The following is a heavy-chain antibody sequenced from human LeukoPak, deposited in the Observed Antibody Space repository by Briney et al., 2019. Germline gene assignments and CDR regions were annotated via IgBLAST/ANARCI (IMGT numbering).Heavy chain of an antibody. D-gene: IGHD4-17*01. CDR3: TKRSDYGDFDY. V-gene: IGHV3-23*01. J-gene: IGHJ4*02. CDR1: GFTFSSYW. Sequence: GGSLRLSCAASGFTFSSYWMTWVRQGPGKGLEWVSGISGSGSSTYYADSVKGRFTISRDNSKNTLYLQMNSLRADDTAIYYCTKRSDYGDFDYWGQGTLVTVSS. CDR2: ISGSGSST.